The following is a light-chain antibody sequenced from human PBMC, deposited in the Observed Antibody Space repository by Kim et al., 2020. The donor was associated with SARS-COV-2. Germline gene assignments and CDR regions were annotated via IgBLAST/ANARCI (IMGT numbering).Light chain of an antibody. V-gene: IGKV1-27*01. CDR1: QGISTD. Sequence: SASVGDRVTIPGRASQGISTDLAWFQQKPGKVPKLLIYAASTLQSGVPSRFGGSGSGTDFTLTISSLQPEDVATYYCQKYNSAPRTFGQGTKLEI. CDR3: QKYNSAPRT. CDR2: AAS. J-gene: IGKJ2*02.